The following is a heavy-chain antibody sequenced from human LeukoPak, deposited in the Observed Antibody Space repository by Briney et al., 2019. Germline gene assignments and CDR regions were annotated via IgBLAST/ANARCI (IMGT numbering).Heavy chain of an antibody. CDR3: ARGEAGYYYYMDV. CDR2: INLNSGGT. Sequence: ASVKVSCKASGYTFTGYYMHWVRQAPGQGLEWMGWINLNSGGTNYAQKFQGRVTMTRDTSISTAYMELSRLRSDDTAVYYCARGEAGYYYYMDVWGKGTTVTVSS. J-gene: IGHJ6*03. CDR1: GYTFTGYY. V-gene: IGHV1-2*02. D-gene: IGHD3-10*01.